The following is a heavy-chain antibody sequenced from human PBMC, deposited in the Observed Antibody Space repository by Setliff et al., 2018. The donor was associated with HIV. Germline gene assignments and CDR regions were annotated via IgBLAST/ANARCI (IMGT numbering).Heavy chain of an antibody. Sequence: PSETLSLTCTVSGGSITRTPYYWGWIRQPPGKGLEWIGSIHHSGTAYDSPSLKGRVTISVDTPKNQYSLNLKSVTAADTAVYYCARVREGFLPYDAFEIWGQGTMVTVSS. D-gene: IGHD3-3*01. J-gene: IGHJ3*02. CDR1: GGSITRTPYY. V-gene: IGHV4-39*02. CDR3: ARVREGFLPYDAFEI. CDR2: IHHSGTA.